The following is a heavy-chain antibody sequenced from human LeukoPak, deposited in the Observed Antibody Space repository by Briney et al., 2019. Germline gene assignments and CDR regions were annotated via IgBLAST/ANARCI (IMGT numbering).Heavy chain of an antibody. CDR1: GGSISSYY. J-gene: IGHJ4*02. CDR2: ISLAGRT. CDR3: SRESGPFCPFGH. Sequence: KPSETLSLTCTVSGGSISSYYWSWVRQPPGGGLEWIGEISLAGRTRYNPSLKSRVNISIDESKNHLYLNLASVTAADTAVYYCSRESGPFCPFGHWGQGTLVAVTS. V-gene: IGHV4-59*12. D-gene: IGHD1-26*01.